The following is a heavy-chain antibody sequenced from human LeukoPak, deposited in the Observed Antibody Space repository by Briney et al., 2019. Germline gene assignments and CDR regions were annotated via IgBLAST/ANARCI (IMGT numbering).Heavy chain of an antibody. CDR1: GFTFSSYS. Sequence: GGSLRLSCAASGFTFSSYSMNWVRQAPGKGLEWVSSISSSSSYIYYADSVKGRFTISRDNAKNSLYLQMNSLRAEDTAVYYCASGSGYSYGLDYWGQGTLVTVSS. CDR2: ISSSSSYI. CDR3: ASGSGYSYGLDY. V-gene: IGHV3-21*04. J-gene: IGHJ4*02. D-gene: IGHD5-18*01.